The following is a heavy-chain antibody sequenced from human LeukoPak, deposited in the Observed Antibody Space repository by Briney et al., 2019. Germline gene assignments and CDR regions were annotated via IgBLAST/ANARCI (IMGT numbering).Heavy chain of an antibody. D-gene: IGHD6-19*01. V-gene: IGHV3-53*01. CDR3: ARAIRSVAGPFDY. J-gene: IGHJ4*02. Sequence: PGGSLRLSCAASGFTVSSNYMSWVRQAPGKGLEWVSVIYSGGSTYYADSVKGRSTISRDNSKNTLYLQMNSLRAEDTAVYYCARAIRSVAGPFDYWGQGTLVTVSS. CDR1: GFTVSSNY. CDR2: IYSGGST.